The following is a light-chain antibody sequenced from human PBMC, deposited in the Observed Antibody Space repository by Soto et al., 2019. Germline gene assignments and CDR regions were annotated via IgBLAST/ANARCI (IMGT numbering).Light chain of an antibody. Sequence: QCVLTQPRSVSGSPGQSVTISCTGTSSDVGGYNYVSWYQQHPGKAPKLMIYDVNKRPSGVPDRFSGSKSGNTASLTISGLQAEDEADYYCCSYAGSYTLVFGTGTKV. CDR1: SSDVGGYNY. CDR3: CSYAGSYTLV. J-gene: IGLJ1*01. CDR2: DVN. V-gene: IGLV2-11*01.